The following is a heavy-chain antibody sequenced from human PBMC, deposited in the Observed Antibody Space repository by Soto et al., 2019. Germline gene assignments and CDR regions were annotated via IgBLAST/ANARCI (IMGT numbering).Heavy chain of an antibody. CDR2: ISYSGST. CDR3: ARDVGLQHDTGYYDFWSGKNNWFDP. J-gene: IGHJ5*02. V-gene: IGHV4-59*11. CDR1: GGSIIGHY. Sequence: SETLSLTFTVAGGSIIGHYWSWIRQPPGEGLQYIGYISYSGSTNYNPSLKSRVTISVDTSNNQFSLRLSSVTAADTAVYYCARDVGLQHDTGYYDFWSGKNNWFDPWGQGTLVTVSS. D-gene: IGHD3-3*01.